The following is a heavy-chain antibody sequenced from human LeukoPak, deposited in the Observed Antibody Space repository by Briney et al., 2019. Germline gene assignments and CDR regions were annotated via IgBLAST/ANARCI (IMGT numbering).Heavy chain of an antibody. CDR1: GFTFSSYA. CDR3: ARGTTALRYFDWSDFDY. CDR2: ILYDGSNK. D-gene: IGHD3-9*01. Sequence: GGSLRLSCAASGFTFSSYAMHWVRQAPGKGLEWVAVILYDGSNKYYADSVKGRFTISRDNSKNTLYLQMNSLRVEDTAVYYCARGTTALRYFDWSDFDYWGQGTLVTVSS. V-gene: IGHV3-30-3*01. J-gene: IGHJ4*02.